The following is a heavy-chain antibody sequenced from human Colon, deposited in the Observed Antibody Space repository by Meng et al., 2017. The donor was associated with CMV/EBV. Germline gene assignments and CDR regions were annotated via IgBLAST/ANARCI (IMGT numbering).Heavy chain of an antibody. J-gene: IGHJ4*02. V-gene: IGHV3-7*01. CDR2: INRDGSEK. Sequence: GESLKISCAASGFTFSAFAMGWVRQAPGKGLEWVANINRDGSEKNYVDSVKGRFTVSRDNVKNSLYLQMNSLRVEDMAVYYCAKGQGIIYDWGQGTLVTVSS. CDR1: GFTFSAFA. CDR3: AKGQGIIYD. D-gene: IGHD5/OR15-5a*01.